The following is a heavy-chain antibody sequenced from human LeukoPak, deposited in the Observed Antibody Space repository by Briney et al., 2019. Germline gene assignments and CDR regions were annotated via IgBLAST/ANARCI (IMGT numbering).Heavy chain of an antibody. J-gene: IGHJ4*02. D-gene: IGHD7-27*01. CDR1: GFTVSSNY. CDR2: ISSSSSYI. V-gene: IGHV3-21*01. CDR3: AREESTGDLDY. Sequence: GGSLRLSCAASGFTVSSNYMSWVRQAPGKGLEWVSSISSSSSYIYYADSVKGRFTISRDNAKNSLYLQMNSLRAEDTAVYYCAREESTGDLDYWGQGTLVTVSS.